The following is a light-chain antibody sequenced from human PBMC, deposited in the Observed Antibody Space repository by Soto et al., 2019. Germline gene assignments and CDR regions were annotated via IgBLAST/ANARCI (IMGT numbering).Light chain of an antibody. Sequence: DIVLTPSPDSVAVSLGKRATINCKSSQSVLFSINQKNYLAWYHQKPGQPPKLLIYWASIRESGVPTRFSGSGSGTNFTLTISSLQAEDAAVYYCQQYYTTPPTFGLGTKVDIK. CDR1: QSVLFSINQKNY. CDR3: QQYYTTPPT. V-gene: IGKV4-1*01. J-gene: IGKJ1*01. CDR2: WAS.